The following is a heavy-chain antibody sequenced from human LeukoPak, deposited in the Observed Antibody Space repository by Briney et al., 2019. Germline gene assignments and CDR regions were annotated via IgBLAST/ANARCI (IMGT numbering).Heavy chain of an antibody. CDR1: GYTFTGYW. D-gene: IGHD2-21*02. Sequence: PGESLKISCKGSGYTFTGYWITWVRQMPGKGLEWMGRIDPGDSHSNYSPSFQGHVTISVDKSISTAYLQWSSLRASDSAMYYCARQVGGAYCGGDCYVFDYWDQGTLVTVSS. J-gene: IGHJ4*02. CDR3: ARQVGGAYCGGDCYVFDY. V-gene: IGHV5-10-1*01. CDR2: IDPGDSHS.